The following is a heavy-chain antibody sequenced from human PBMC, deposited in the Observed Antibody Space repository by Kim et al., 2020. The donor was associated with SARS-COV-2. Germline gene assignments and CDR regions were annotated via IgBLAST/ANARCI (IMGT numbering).Heavy chain of an antibody. CDR2: MNPNSGNS. D-gene: IGHD6-13*01. Sequence: ASVKVSCKASGYTFTSYDINWVRQATGQGLEWMGWMNPNSGNSGYAQKFQGRVTMTRNTSISTAYMELSSLRSEDTAVYYCSVFAEGAAAGTYYYYGMDVWGKGTAVTVSS. CDR1: GYTFTSYD. J-gene: IGHJ6*04. CDR3: SVFAEGAAAGTYYYYGMDV. V-gene: IGHV1-8*01.